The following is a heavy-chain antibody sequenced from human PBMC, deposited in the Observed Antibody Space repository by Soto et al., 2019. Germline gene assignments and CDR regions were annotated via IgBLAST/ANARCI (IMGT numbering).Heavy chain of an antibody. J-gene: IGHJ4*02. CDR2: IYYSGSS. CDR3: ARATYYSDTGGSPPLDY. D-gene: IGHD3-22*01. V-gene: IGHV4-30-4*08. CDR1: GGSISSGGYY. Sequence: SETLSLTCTVSGGSISSGGYYWSWIRQHPGKGLEWIGYIYYSGSSNYNPSLKSRVSISVDTSKNQFSLKLRSVTAADTAVYYCARATYYSDTGGSPPLDYWGQGNLVTVSS.